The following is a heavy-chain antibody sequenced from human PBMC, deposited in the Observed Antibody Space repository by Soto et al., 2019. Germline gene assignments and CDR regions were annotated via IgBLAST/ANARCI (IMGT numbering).Heavy chain of an antibody. CDR3: RMGDDYGDYGWFDP. CDR1: GFTISSYG. V-gene: IGHV3-30*03. CDR2: ISYDGSNK. D-gene: IGHD4-17*01. Sequence: QVQLVESGGGVVQPGRSLRLSCAASGFTISSYGMHWVRQAPGKGLEWVAVISYDGSNKYYADSVKGRFTISRDNSKNTLYLQMNSLRAEDTAVYYCRMGDDYGDYGWFDPWGQGTLVTVSS. J-gene: IGHJ5*02.